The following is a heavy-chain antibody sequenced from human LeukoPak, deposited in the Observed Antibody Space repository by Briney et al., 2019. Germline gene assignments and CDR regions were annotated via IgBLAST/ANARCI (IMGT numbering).Heavy chain of an antibody. CDR1: GYTFTSYG. D-gene: IGHD6-19*01. CDR3: ARDRQYSSGLYLEERWARGGAFDI. Sequence: ASVKVSCKASGYTFTSYGISWVRQAPGQGLEWMGWISAYSGNINYAQKLQGRVTMTTDTSTSTAYMELRSLRSDDTAVYYCARDRQYSSGLYLEERWARGGAFDIWGQGTMVTVSS. CDR2: ISAYSGNI. V-gene: IGHV1-18*01. J-gene: IGHJ3*02.